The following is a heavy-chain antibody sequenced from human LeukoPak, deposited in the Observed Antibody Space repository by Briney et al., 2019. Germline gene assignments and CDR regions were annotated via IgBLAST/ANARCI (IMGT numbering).Heavy chain of an antibody. V-gene: IGHV3-23*01. CDR1: GFTFSSYA. D-gene: IGHD6-19*01. CDR3: AKYQWLVTGYFDY. Sequence: GGSLRLSCAASGFTFSSYAMSWVRQAPGKGLEWVSAISGSGGSTYYADSVKGRLTISRDNSKNTLYLQMNSLRAEDTAVYYCAKYQWLVTGYFDYWGQGTLVTVSS. J-gene: IGHJ4*02. CDR2: ISGSGGST.